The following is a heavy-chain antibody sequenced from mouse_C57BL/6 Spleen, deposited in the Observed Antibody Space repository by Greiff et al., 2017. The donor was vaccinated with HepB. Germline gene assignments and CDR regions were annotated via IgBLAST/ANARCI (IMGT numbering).Heavy chain of an antibody. CDR1: GYTFTSYW. D-gene: IGHD2-3*01. CDR3: ARYGWLLRGYFDV. J-gene: IGHJ1*03. CDR2: IDPSDSYT. Sequence: VQLQQPGAELVMPGASVKLSCKASGYTFTSYWMHWVKQRPGQGLEWIGEIDPSDSYTNYNQKFKGKSTLTVDKSSSTAYMQLSSLTSEDSAVYYCARYGWLLRGYFDVWGTGTTVTVSS. V-gene: IGHV1-69*01.